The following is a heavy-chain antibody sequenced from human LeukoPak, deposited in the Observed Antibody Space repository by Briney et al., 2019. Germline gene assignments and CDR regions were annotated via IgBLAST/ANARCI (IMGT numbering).Heavy chain of an antibody. CDR1: GGSFSGYY. CDR3: ARRGYSYGYAWFDP. Sequence: SETLSLTCAVYGGSFSGYYWSWVRQPPGKGLEWIGEIIHSGSTNYNPSLKSRVTISVDTSKNQFSLKLSSVTAADTAVYYCARRGYSYGYAWFDPWGQGTLVTVSS. J-gene: IGHJ5*02. D-gene: IGHD5-18*01. CDR2: IIHSGST. V-gene: IGHV4-34*12.